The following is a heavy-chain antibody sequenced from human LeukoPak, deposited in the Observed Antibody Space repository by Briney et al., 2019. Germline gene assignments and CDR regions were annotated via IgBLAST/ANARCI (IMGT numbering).Heavy chain of an antibody. CDR2: IWYDGSNK. Sequence: GRSLRLSCAASGFTFSSYGMHWVRQAPGKGLEWVAVIWYDGSNKYYADSVKGRFTISRDNSKNTLYLQMNSLRAEDTAVYYCARDYIVVVPAAMSYYYYGMDVWGQGTTVTVSS. CDR1: GFTFSSYG. CDR3: ARDYIVVVPAAMSYYYYGMDV. J-gene: IGHJ6*02. D-gene: IGHD2-2*01. V-gene: IGHV3-33*01.